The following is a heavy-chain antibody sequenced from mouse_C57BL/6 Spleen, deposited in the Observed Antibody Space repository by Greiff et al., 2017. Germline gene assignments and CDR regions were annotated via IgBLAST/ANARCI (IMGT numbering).Heavy chain of an antibody. CDR3: ARHDYYGSGYYFDY. V-gene: IGHV5-6*01. D-gene: IGHD1-1*01. CDR2: ISSGGSYT. J-gene: IGHJ2*01. CDR1: GFTFSSYG. Sequence: EVKLVESGGDLVKPGGSLKLSCAASGFTFSSYGMSWVRQTPDKRLEWVATISSGGSYTYYPDSVKGRFTISRDNAKNTLYLQMSSLKSEDTAMYYCARHDYYGSGYYFDYWGQGTTLTVSS.